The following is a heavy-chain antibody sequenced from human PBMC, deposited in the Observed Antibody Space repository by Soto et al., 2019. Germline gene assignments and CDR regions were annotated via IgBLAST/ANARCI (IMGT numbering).Heavy chain of an antibody. V-gene: IGHV4-34*01. J-gene: IGHJ4*02. CDR2: INHSGST. CDR3: ARSFWSGYYEVYYFDY. D-gene: IGHD3-3*01. CDR1: GGSFSGYY. Sequence: SETLSLTCAVYGGSFSGYYWSWIRQPPGKGLEWIGEINHSGSTNYNPSLKSRVTISVDTSKNQFSLKLSSVTAADTAVYYCARSFWSGYYEVYYFDYWGQGTLVTVSS.